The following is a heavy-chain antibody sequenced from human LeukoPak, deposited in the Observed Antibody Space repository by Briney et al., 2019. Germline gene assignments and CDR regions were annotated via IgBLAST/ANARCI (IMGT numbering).Heavy chain of an antibody. J-gene: IGHJ4*02. CDR1: GYSIRSGYQ. Sequence: SETLSLTCSVSGYSIRSGYQWGWIRQAPGKGLEWIGIFDYRGRTYDNPSLKSGVTISIDTTKNTIFLKLTSTTAPNTPHSYFGRGEIKGYTRYWGQGILVIV. CDR3: GRGEIKGYTRY. D-gene: IGHD5-24*01. V-gene: IGHV4-38-2*01. CDR2: FDYRGRT.